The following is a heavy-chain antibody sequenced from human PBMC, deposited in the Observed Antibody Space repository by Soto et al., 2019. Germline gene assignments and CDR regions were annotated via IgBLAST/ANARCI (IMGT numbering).Heavy chain of an antibody. CDR1: GGSMTNNY. J-gene: IGHJ5*02. V-gene: IGHV4-59*01. CDR2: IYYSGTT. CDR3: AKDRYSSGWYGFDP. D-gene: IGHD6-19*01. Sequence: PSETLSLTCTVSGGSMTNNYWSWIRQPPGKRLEWMGYIYYSGTTDYNPSLKSRVSISVDTSKNQFFLKLSSVTAADTAVYYCAKDRYSSGWYGFDPWGQGTLVTVSS.